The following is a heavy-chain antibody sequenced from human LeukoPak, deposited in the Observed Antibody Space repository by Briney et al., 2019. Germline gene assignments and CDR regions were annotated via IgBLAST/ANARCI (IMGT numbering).Heavy chain of an antibody. J-gene: IGHJ4*02. CDR1: GSSFTSYW. CDR3: ASLSYYDSSGAFDY. Sequence: GESLKISCRGSGSSFTSYWIGWVRQMPGKGLEWMGIVYPGDSDTKYSPSFQGQVTISADKSIGTAYLQWSSLKASDTAMYYCASLSYYDSSGAFDYWGQGTLVTVSS. V-gene: IGHV5-51*01. D-gene: IGHD3-22*01. CDR2: VYPGDSDT.